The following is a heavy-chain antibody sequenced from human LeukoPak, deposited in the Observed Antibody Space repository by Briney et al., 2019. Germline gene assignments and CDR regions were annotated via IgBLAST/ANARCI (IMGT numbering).Heavy chain of an antibody. J-gene: IGHJ4*02. CDR1: GGSISSYY. CDR2: IYYSGGT. D-gene: IGHD5-12*01. Sequence: SETLSLTCTVSGGSISSYYWSWIRQPPGKGLEWIGYIYYSGGTYYNPSLKSRVTISVDTSKNQFSLKLSSVTAADTAVYYCASHSGGYAYWGQGTLVTVSS. V-gene: IGHV4-59*12. CDR3: ASHSGGYAY.